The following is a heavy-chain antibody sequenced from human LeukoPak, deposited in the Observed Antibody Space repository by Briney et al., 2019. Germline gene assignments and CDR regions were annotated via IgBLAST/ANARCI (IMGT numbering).Heavy chain of an antibody. CDR3: ARVAGDYLDY. V-gene: IGHV3-7*03. Sequence: GGSLRLSCAASGFTFSSYGMHWVRQAPGKGLEWVANIKQDGSEKYYVDSVKGRFTISRDNAKNSLYLQMNSLRAEDTAVYYCARVAGDYLDYWGQGTLVTVSS. D-gene: IGHD6-13*01. J-gene: IGHJ4*02. CDR1: GFTFSSYG. CDR2: IKQDGSEK.